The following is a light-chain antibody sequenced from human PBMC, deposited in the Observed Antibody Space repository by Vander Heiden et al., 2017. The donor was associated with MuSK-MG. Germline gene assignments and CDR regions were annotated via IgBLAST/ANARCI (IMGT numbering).Light chain of an antibody. Sequence: NFMLTQPHSVSESPGKTVTIPCTRSSGSSATNYVQWYQQRPGSAPTTVIYEDTQRPSGVPDRFSGSIDSSSNSASLTISGLQSEDEADYFCQSYDTNYVIFGGRTRLTVL. CDR1: SGSSATNY. CDR3: QSYDTNYVI. J-gene: IGLJ2*01. CDR2: EDT. V-gene: IGLV6-57*04.